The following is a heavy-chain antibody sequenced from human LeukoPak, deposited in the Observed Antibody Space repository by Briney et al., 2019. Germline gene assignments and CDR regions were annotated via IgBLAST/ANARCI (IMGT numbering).Heavy chain of an antibody. D-gene: IGHD3-9*01. CDR1: GFTFSSCS. CDR2: ISSSSSYI. J-gene: IGHJ5*02. V-gene: IGHV3-21*01. CDR3: AREASSYDILTAYYLNWLDP. Sequence: GGSLRLSCAASGFTFSSCSMNWVRQAPGKGLEWVSSISSSSSYINYADSVKGRFTISRDNAKNSLYLQMNSLRVEDTAVYYWAREASSYDILTAYYLNWLDPWGQGTLVTVSS.